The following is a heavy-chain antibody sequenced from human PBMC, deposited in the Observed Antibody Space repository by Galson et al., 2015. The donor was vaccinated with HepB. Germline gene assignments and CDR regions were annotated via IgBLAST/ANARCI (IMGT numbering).Heavy chain of an antibody. CDR2: ISSSSSTI. V-gene: IGHV3-48*01. J-gene: IGHJ6*02. CDR3: ASDGDYDYYYYGMDV. D-gene: IGHD4-17*01. Sequence: SLRLSCAASGFTFSSYSMNWVRQAPGKGLEWVSYISSSSSTIYYADSVKGRFTISRDNAKNSLYLQMNSLRAEDTAVYYCASDGDYDYYYYGMDVWGQGTTVTVSS. CDR1: GFTFSSYS.